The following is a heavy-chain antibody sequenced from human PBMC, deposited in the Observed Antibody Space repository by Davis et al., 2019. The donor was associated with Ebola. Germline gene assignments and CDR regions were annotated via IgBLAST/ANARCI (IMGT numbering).Heavy chain of an antibody. V-gene: IGHV1-18*01. CDR2: ISAYNGNT. J-gene: IGHJ6*02. Sequence: AASVKVSCKASGYTFTSYGISWVRQAPGQGLEWMGWISAYNGNTNYAQKLQGRVTMTTDTSTSKAYMELRSLRSDDTAVYYCARDLDYDFWSGYYTYYYYGMDVWGQGTTVTVSS. CDR1: GYTFTSYG. D-gene: IGHD3-3*01. CDR3: ARDLDYDFWSGYYTYYYYGMDV.